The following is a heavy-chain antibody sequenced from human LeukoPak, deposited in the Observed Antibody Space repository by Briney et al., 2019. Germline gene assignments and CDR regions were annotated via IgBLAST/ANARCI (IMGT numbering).Heavy chain of an antibody. CDR3: ARAENYGDFDY. J-gene: IGHJ4*02. CDR1: VDSISSYY. CDR2: IYYSGST. Sequence: SETLSLTCTVSVDSISSYYWSWIRQSPGKGLKWIGYIYYSGSTNYNPSLKSRVTISVDTSKNQFSLKLSSVTAADTAVYYCARAENYGDFDYWGQGTLVTVSS. V-gene: IGHV4-59*01. D-gene: IGHD4-17*01.